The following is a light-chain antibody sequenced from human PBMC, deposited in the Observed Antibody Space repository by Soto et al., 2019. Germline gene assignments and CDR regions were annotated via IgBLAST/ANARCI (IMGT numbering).Light chain of an antibody. CDR3: QQYSSYWT. V-gene: IGKV1-5*01. Sequence: GDRVTITCRASQSISTWLAWYQQKPGSAPKLLIFDASSLESGVPSRFSGRGSGQDFTLTISSLQPEDFATYYSQQYSSYWTLGQGTKVDI. CDR1: QSISTW. J-gene: IGKJ1*01. CDR2: DAS.